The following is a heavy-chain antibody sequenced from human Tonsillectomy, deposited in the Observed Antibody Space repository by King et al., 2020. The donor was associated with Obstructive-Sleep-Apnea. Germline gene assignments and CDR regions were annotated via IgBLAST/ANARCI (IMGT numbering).Heavy chain of an antibody. J-gene: IGHJ5*02. V-gene: IGHV1-2*02. CDR2: INPNSGGT. CDR1: GYTFTGYY. CDR3: ARDLGYCSSTSCYNWFDP. Sequence: VQLVESGAEVKKPGASVKVSCKASGYTFTGYYMHWVRQAPGQGLDGMGWINPNSGGTNYSQKFQGRGTMTRDTSISTAYMGLSRLRSDDTAVYYCARDLGYCSSTSCYNWFDPWGQGTLVTVSS. D-gene: IGHD2-2*01.